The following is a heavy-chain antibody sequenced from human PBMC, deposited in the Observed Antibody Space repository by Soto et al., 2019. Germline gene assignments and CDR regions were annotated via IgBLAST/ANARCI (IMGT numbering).Heavy chain of an antibody. CDR2: IYSGGST. V-gene: IGHV3-53*04. CDR1: GFTVSSNY. CDR3: ARIRTWIQLWLSKMCFDY. D-gene: IGHD5-18*01. J-gene: IGHJ4*02. Sequence: EVQLVESGGGLVQPGGSLRLSCAASGFTVSSNYMSWVRQAPGKGLEWGSVIYSGGSTYYADSVKGRFTISRHNSKNTLYLQMNSLRAEDTAVYYCARIRTWIQLWLSKMCFDYWDQGTLVTVSS.